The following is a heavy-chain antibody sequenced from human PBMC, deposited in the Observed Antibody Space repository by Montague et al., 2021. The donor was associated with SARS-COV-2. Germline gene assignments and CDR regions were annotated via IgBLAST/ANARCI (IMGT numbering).Heavy chain of an antibody. V-gene: IGHV4-59*08. Sequence: SETLSLTCSVSGGSISDYYWSWIRQPPGKELEGIGQLYYSGSTTYKPSLQSRVTMSVVTSKNQFSVKLSYVTAADTAVYYCGTTPSYRSGRSLDYWGQGTLVTVSS. J-gene: IGHJ4*02. D-gene: IGHD6-19*01. CDR2: LYYSGST. CDR3: GTTPSYRSGRSLDY. CDR1: GGSISDYY.